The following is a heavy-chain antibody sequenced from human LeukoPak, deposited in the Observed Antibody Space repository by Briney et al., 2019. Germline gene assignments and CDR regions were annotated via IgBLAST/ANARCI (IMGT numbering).Heavy chain of an antibody. CDR1: GGSISSSSYY. Sequence: SETLSLTCTVSGGSISSSSYYWGWIRQPPGKGLEWIGYIYYSGSTNYNPSLKSRVTISVDTSKNQFSLKLSSVTAADTAVYYCARDRGTIFGVVSIFDYWGQGTLVTVSS. V-gene: IGHV4-61*01. J-gene: IGHJ4*02. CDR2: IYYSGST. CDR3: ARDRGTIFGVVSIFDY. D-gene: IGHD3-3*01.